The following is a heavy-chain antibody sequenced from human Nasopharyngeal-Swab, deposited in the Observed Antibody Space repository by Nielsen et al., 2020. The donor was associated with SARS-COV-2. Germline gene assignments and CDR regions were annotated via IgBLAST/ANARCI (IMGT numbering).Heavy chain of an antibody. Sequence: VRQMPGKGLEWMGWISAFNGHTNYARKFQGRVTMTTDTYTSTAYMELRTLRSDDTAVYYCARGDSGSYSAYWGQGTLVTVSS. V-gene: IGHV1-18*01. J-gene: IGHJ4*02. CDR3: ARGDSGSYSAY. CDR2: ISAFNGHT. D-gene: IGHD1-26*01.